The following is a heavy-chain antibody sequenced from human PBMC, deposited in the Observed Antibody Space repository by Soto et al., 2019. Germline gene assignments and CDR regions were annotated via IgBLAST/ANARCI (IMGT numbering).Heavy chain of an antibody. CDR3: AKVGLPPPPPSWSPYYFDY. J-gene: IGHJ4*02. CDR2: ISYDGSDK. D-gene: IGHD5-12*01. CDR1: GFTFNSYG. V-gene: IGHV3-30*18. Sequence: GGSLRLSCAASGFTFNSYGMHWVRQAPGKGLEWVAVISYDGSDKYYADSVKGRFTISRDNSKNTLYLQMNSLRAEDTAVYYCAKVGLPPPPPSWSPYYFDYWGQGTLVTVSS.